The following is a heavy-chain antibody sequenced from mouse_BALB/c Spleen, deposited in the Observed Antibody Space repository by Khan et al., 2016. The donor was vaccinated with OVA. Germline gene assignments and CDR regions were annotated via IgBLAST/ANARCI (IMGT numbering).Heavy chain of an antibody. J-gene: IGHJ2*01. D-gene: IGHD2-1*01. CDR1: GFTFSSYT. CDR3: ARGLGSTFDY. CDR2: ISSGDSI. Sequence: EVQLQESGGGLVKPGGSLKLSCAASGFTFSSYTMSWIRQTPEKRLEWVASISSGDSIYYPDSVKGRFTISRDNDGNSLYLQMRSLRSEDTAMYYCARGLGSTFDYGGQGTTLTVSS. V-gene: IGHV5-6-5*01.